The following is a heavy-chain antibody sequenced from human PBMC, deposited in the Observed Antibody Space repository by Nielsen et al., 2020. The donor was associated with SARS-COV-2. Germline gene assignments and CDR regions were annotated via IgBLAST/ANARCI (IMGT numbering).Heavy chain of an antibody. J-gene: IGHJ4*02. V-gene: IGHV1-2*06. CDR3: ARDLSPTYYYDSSGHRKDY. Sequence: ASVQVSCKASGYIFTAYYIHWVRQAPAQGIEWMGRINPNPAETDSAQKFQGRVTMTRDTSIPTVYFELRSLRSDDTAVYYCARDLSPTYYYDSSGHRKDYWGQGTLVTVSS. CDR1: GYIFTAYY. D-gene: IGHD3-22*01. CDR2: INPNPAET.